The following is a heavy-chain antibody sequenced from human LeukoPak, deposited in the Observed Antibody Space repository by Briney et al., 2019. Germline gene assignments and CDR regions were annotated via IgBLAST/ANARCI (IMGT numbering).Heavy chain of an antibody. CDR2: ISYDGSNK. D-gene: IGHD5-18*01. CDR1: GFTFSSYG. CDR3: AKQLYGFDY. V-gene: IGHV3-30*18. J-gene: IGHJ4*02. Sequence: SGGSLRLSCAASGFTFSSYGMHWVRQAPGKGLEWVAVISYDGSNKYYADSVKGRFTISRDNSKNTLYLQMNSLRAEDTAVCYCAKQLYGFDYWGQGTLVTVSS.